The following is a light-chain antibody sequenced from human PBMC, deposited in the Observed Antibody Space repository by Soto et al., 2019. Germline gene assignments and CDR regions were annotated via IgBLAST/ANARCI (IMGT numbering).Light chain of an antibody. CDR1: SGHSSYA. CDR2: LNSDGSH. Sequence: QPVLTQSPSASASLGASVKLTCTLRSGHSSYAIAWHQQQPEKGPRYLMKLNSDGSHSKGDGIPDRFSGSSSGAERYLTISSLQSEDEADYYCQTCGTGIQVVFGGGTKLTVL. J-gene: IGLJ2*01. V-gene: IGLV4-69*01. CDR3: QTCGTGIQVV.